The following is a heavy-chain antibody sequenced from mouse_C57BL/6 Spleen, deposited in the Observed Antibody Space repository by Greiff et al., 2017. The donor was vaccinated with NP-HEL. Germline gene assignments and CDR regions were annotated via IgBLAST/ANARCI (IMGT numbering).Heavy chain of an antibody. D-gene: IGHD3-2*02. J-gene: IGHJ2*01. CDR1: GFTFSSYA. V-gene: IGHV5-4*03. Sequence: EVKVVESGGGLVKPGGSLKLSCAASGFTFSSYAMSWVRLTPEKRLEWVATISDGGSYTYYPDNVKGRFTISRDNAKNNLYLQMSHLKSEDTAMYYCARGRLQHYFDYWGQGTTLTVSS. CDR3: ARGRLQHYFDY. CDR2: ISDGGSYT.